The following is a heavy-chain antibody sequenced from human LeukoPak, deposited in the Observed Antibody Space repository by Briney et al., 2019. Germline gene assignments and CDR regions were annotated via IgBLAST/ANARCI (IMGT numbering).Heavy chain of an antibody. V-gene: IGHV4-34*01. CDR3: ARGQMTAVPLLDY. Sequence: SETLSLTCAVYGGSFSGYYWSWIRQPPAKGLEWIGEINHSGSTNYNPPLKSRVTISSDTSKKQFSLKMSSVTAADTAVYYCARGQMTAVPLLDYWGQGALVTVSS. D-gene: IGHD4-11*01. J-gene: IGHJ4*02. CDR2: INHSGST. CDR1: GGSFSGYY.